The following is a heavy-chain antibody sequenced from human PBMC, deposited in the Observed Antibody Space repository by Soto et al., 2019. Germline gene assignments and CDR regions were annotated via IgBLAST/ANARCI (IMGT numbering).Heavy chain of an antibody. Sequence: SETLSLTCTVSGGSISSYYWSWIRQPPGKGLEWIGYIYYSGSTNYNPSLKSRVTISVDTSKNQFSLKLSSVTAADTAVYYCGMTFTHYDILTGYYSPRGAFDIWGQGTMVTVSS. CDR1: GGSISSYY. D-gene: IGHD3-9*01. V-gene: IGHV4-59*08. CDR3: GMTFTHYDILTGYYSPRGAFDI. CDR2: IYYSGST. J-gene: IGHJ3*02.